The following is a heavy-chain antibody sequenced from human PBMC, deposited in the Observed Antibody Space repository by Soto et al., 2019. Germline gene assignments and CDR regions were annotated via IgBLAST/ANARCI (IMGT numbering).Heavy chain of an antibody. Sequence: QVQLVESGGGVVQPGRSLRLSCAASGFTFSSYAMHWVRQAPGKGLEWVAVISYDGSNKYYADSVKGRFTISRDNSKNRLYLQMNSLRAEDTAVYYCARDYDDILTGYLRGWFDPWGQGTLVTVSS. D-gene: IGHD3-9*01. J-gene: IGHJ5*02. CDR1: GFTFSSYA. V-gene: IGHV3-30-3*01. CDR2: ISYDGSNK. CDR3: ARDYDDILTGYLRGWFDP.